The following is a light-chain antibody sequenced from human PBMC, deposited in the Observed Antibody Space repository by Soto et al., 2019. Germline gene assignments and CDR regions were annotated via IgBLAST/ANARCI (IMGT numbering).Light chain of an antibody. J-gene: IGLJ1*01. CDR2: EVT. V-gene: IGLV2-14*01. CDR3: YSYTTTSTYV. CDR1: TSDVGGYHF. Sequence: QSALTQPASVSGSPGQSITLSCTGTTSDVGGYHFVSWYQQHPGKAPKLMIYEVTNRPSGVSDRFSGSKSGNTASLTISGLQAEDEADYYRYSYTTTSTYVFESGTKVTVL.